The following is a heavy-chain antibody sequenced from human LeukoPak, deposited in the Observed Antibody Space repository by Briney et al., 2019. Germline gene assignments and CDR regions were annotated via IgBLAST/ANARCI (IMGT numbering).Heavy chain of an antibody. CDR1: GFTFSSYA. CDR3: AKGGDPIRKEYYFDY. CDR2: ISGSGGST. D-gene: IGHD1-14*01. V-gene: IGHV3-23*01. J-gene: IGHJ4*02. Sequence: PGGSLRLSCAASGFTFSSYAMSWVRQAPGKGLEWVSAISGSGGSTYYADSVKGRFTISRDNSKNTLYLQMDSLRAEDTAVYYCAKGGDPIRKEYYFDYWGQGTLVTVSS.